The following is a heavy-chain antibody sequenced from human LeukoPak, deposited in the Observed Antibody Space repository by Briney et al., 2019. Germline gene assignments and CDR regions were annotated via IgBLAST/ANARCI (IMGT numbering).Heavy chain of an antibody. Sequence: ASVKVSCKASGYTFTSYGISWVRQAPGQGLEWMGWISAYNGNTNYAQKLQGRVTMTTDTSTSTAYMGLRSLRSDDTAVYYCAGDGLHCSNTSCYLDPWGQGTLVTVSS. CDR3: AGDGLHCSNTSCYLDP. CDR1: GYTFTSYG. J-gene: IGHJ5*02. CDR2: ISAYNGNT. D-gene: IGHD2-2*01. V-gene: IGHV1-18*01.